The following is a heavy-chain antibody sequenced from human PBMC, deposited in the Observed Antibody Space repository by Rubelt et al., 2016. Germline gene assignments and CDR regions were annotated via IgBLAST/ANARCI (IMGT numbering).Heavy chain of an antibody. V-gene: IGHV3-48*03. CDR1: GFSFNIYE. Sequence: EVQLVESGGGLVQPGGSLRLSCAASGFSFNIYEMNWVRQAPGKGLEWVSYITASGGARYYADAVKGRVTVSRDNAKNLLYLQMNNVTDDDTALYYCVRDEYGVGGDPWGQGTLVTVSS. CDR3: VRDEYGVGGDP. D-gene: IGHD2/OR15-2a*01. CDR2: ITASGGAR. J-gene: IGHJ5*02.